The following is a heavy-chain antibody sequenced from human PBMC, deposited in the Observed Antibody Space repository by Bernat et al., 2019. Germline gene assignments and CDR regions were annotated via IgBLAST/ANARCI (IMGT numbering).Heavy chain of an antibody. D-gene: IGHD6-19*01. CDR1: GFTFSSYA. CDR2: ISGSGGST. CDR3: AKAGQWLLLTDY. V-gene: IGHV3-23*04. J-gene: IGHJ4*02. Sequence: EVQLVESGGGLEQPGGSLRLSCSASGFTFSSYAMSWVRQAPGKGLEWVSAISGSGGSTYSATPGNGRFTNSRDNSKNTLYLQMNSLRAEDTAVYYCAKAGQWLLLTDYWGQGTLVTVSS.